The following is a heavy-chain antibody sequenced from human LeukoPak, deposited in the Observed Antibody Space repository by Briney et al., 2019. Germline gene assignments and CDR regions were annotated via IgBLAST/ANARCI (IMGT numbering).Heavy chain of an antibody. CDR1: GFTFSDYY. CDR3: ADLYYYGSGSLH. Sequence: GGSLRLSCAASGFTFSDYYMSWIRQAPGKGLEGVSYISSSGSTIYYADSVKGRFTISRDNAKNSLYLQMNSLRAEDTAVYYCADLYYYGSGSLHWGQGTLVTVSS. D-gene: IGHD3-10*01. V-gene: IGHV3-11*04. CDR2: ISSSGSTI. J-gene: IGHJ4*02.